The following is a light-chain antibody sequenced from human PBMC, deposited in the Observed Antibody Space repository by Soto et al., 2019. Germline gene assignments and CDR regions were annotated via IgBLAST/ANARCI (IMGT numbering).Light chain of an antibody. CDR1: QSIGSN. Sequence: ETVLTQSPATFSVSPGERATLSCRASQSIGSNLAWYQQRPGQPPRLLIYGASTRATGVPARFSGSGSGTEFTLTINSLQSEDFALYYCQAYNKWPLFAFGPGTKVDIK. CDR3: QAYNKWPLFA. CDR2: GAS. J-gene: IGKJ3*01. V-gene: IGKV3-15*01.